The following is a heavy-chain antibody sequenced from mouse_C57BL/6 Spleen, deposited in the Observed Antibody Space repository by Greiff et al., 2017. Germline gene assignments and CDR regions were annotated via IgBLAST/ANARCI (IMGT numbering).Heavy chain of an antibody. CDR3: ARDRYDGYGRYFDV. Sequence: EVKLVESGGGLVKPGGSLKLSCAASGFTFSSYAMSWVRQTPEKRLEWVATISDGGSYTYYQDNVKGRFTISRDNAKNNLYLQMSHLKSEDTASDYCARDRYDGYGRYFDVWGTGTTVTVSS. J-gene: IGHJ1*03. CDR1: GFTFSSYA. V-gene: IGHV5-4*01. D-gene: IGHD2-2*01. CDR2: ISDGGSYT.